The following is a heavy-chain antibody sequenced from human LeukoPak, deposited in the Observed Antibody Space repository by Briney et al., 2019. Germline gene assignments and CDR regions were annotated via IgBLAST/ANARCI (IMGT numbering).Heavy chain of an antibody. CDR3: TRGRGSYGWFDP. V-gene: IGHV3-74*01. CDR1: GFTFSSFW. Sequence: PGGSLRLSCAASGFTFSSFWMHWVRQAPGKGLVWVSRISSDGSNTYYADSVKGRFTISRDTAMNTLYLQMNSLRVEDTADYYCTRGRGSYGWFDPWGQGTQVTVSS. J-gene: IGHJ5*02. D-gene: IGHD3-10*01. CDR2: ISSDGSNT.